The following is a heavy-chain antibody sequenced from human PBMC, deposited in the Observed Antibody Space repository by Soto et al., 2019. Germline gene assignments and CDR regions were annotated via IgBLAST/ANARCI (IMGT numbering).Heavy chain of an antibody. V-gene: IGHV3-9*01. CDR2: INYNGGRV. CDR1: GFTFDEHS. J-gene: IGHJ4*02. CDR3: SKGRPRYSGLDTDFDA. Sequence: EVRLVESGGGFVQPGRSLRLSCTVSGFTFDEHSMHWVRQAPGKGLEWVSGINYNGGRVAYVDSVRGRFTIARDNANNSPFLQMNSLRPEDTGLYFCSKGRPRYSGLDTDFDAWGQGTPVTVSS. D-gene: IGHD5-12*01.